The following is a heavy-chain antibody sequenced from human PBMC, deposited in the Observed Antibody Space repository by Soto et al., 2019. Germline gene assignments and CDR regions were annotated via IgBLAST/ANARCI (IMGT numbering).Heavy chain of an antibody. CDR2: ISYDGSNK. D-gene: IGHD6-19*01. CDR3: ARGGIAVAGRYFDY. V-gene: IGHV3-30-3*01. J-gene: IGHJ4*02. CDR1: GFTFSSYA. Sequence: QVQLVESGGGVVQPGRSLRLSCAASGFTFSSYAMHWVRQAPGKGLEWVAVISYDGSNKYYADSVKGRFTISRDNSKNTLYLQMNSLRAEDTAVYYCARGGIAVAGRYFDYWGQGTLVTVSS.